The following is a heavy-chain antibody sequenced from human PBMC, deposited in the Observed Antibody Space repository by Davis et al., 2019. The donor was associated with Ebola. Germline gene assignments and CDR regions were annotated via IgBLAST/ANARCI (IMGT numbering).Heavy chain of an antibody. D-gene: IGHD3-10*01. CDR2: TNSDGSIT. CDR1: GFTFSNNW. J-gene: IGHJ4*02. V-gene: IGHV3-74*01. Sequence: GESLKTSCAASGFTFSNNWMHWVRQAPGKGPVWVSRTNSDGSITSYADSVKGRFTISRDNAKNTLYLQMNSLRAEDTAVYYCARGARFANDYWGQGTLVTVSS. CDR3: ARGARFANDY.